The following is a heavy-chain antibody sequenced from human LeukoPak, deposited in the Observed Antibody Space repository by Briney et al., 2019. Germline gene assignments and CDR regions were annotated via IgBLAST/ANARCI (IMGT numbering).Heavy chain of an antibody. CDR3: TRIVTMTVVVFTKNLDYFDY. J-gene: IGHJ4*02. CDR2: IFWDDDK. D-gene: IGHD3-22*01. CDR1: GFSLSTSGVG. Sequence: SGPTLVNPTQTLTLTCTFSGFSLSTSGVGVGWIRQPPGKALEWLVLIFWDDDKRYSPSLKSRLTVTKDTSKNQVVLTMTNMDPVDTATYYCTRIVTMTVVVFTKNLDYFDYWGQGTLVTVSS. V-gene: IGHV2-5*02.